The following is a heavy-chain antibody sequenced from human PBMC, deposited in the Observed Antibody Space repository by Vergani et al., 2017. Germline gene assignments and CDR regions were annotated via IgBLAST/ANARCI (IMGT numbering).Heavy chain of an antibody. V-gene: IGHV4-31*03. J-gene: IGHJ6*03. D-gene: IGHD5-18*01. CDR1: GGSISSGDYY. CDR2: IYYSGNT. Sequence: QVQLQESGPGLVKPSQTLSLTCTVSGGSISSGDYYWSWIRQPPGKGLEWIGYIYYSGNTYFNPSLKNRVSMSADTSKNQVSLKVSSVTAADTAVYYCARASVETTMRRREYYYYMDVWGEGTTVTVSS. CDR3: ARASVETTMRRREYYYYMDV.